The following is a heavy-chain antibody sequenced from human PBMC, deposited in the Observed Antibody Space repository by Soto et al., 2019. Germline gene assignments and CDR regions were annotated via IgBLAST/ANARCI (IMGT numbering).Heavy chain of an antibody. CDR3: ARWSFLDY. D-gene: IGHD1-26*01. J-gene: IGHJ4*02. CDR1: GFSFISYA. CDR2: LSGSDGKT. Sequence: EVQRLECGGGVVRPGGSLRLSCTASGFSFISYALSWVRQAPGKGLEWVSTLSGSDGKTYYADSVKGRFSISRDTSKTTLYLEMTSLRVEDTAVYYCARWSFLDYWGQGTRVTVS. V-gene: IGHV3-23*01.